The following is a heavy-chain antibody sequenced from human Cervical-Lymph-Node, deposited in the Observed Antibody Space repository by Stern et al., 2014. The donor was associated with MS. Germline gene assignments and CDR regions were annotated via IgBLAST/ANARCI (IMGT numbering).Heavy chain of an antibody. D-gene: IGHD5-12*01. V-gene: IGHV4-31*03. CDR2: IIYNGDT. J-gene: IGHJ4*02. Sequence: LQLQDSGPGLVKPSQTLSLTCSVSGGSISAGGHYWNWLRQHPGEGLEWIAYIIYNGDTHYTPALKSRVTISVDTSKNQFSLKLRSMTAADTAVYYCAREGVRGYDSKYYFDYWSQGTLVTVSS. CDR1: GGSISAGGHY. CDR3: AREGVRGYDSKYYFDY.